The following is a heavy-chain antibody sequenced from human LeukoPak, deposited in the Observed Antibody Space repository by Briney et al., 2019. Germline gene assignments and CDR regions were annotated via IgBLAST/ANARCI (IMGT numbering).Heavy chain of an antibody. Sequence: SETLSLTCTISGGSVSDYYWSWIRQSPGKGLEWIGYIYYTGSTTYNPSLKSRVTISADTSKNQFSLKLSSVTAADTAVYYCARGRKDIVVVVAATPGSKRYYYYYMDVWGKGTTVTISS. D-gene: IGHD2-15*01. CDR1: GGSVSDYY. CDR3: ARGRKDIVVVVAATPGSKRYYYYYMDV. J-gene: IGHJ6*03. V-gene: IGHV4-59*02. CDR2: IYYTGST.